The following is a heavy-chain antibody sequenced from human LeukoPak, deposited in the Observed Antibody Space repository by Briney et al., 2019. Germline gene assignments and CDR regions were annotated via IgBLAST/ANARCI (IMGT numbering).Heavy chain of an antibody. D-gene: IGHD5-18*01. CDR2: ISAYNGNT. CDR1: GYTFTSYG. J-gene: IGHJ4*02. CDR3: ARDSHGYWFDY. V-gene: IGHV1-18*01. Sequence: ASVKVSCKASGYTFTSYGISWVRQAPGQGPEWMGWISAYNGNTNYAQKLQGRVTMTTDTSTSTAYMELGSLRSDDTAVYYCARDSHGYWFDYWGQGTLVTVSS.